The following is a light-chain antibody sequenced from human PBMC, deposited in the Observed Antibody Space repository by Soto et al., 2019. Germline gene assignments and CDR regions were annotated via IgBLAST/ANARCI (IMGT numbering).Light chain of an antibody. Sequence: DVVLTQTPLSSPVTLGQPASISCRSSQSLVHSDGNTYLSWLHQRPGQPPRLLIYQVFKRFSGVPDKVSGSGAGTDFTLKISRVEAEDVGVYYCTQATHFPRTFGQGTKVEIK. J-gene: IGKJ1*01. V-gene: IGKV2-24*01. CDR3: TQATHFPRT. CDR1: QSLVHSDGNTY. CDR2: QVF.